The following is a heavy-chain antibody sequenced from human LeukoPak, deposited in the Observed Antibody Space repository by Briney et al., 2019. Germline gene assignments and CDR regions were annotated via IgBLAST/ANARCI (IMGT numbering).Heavy chain of an antibody. CDR2: IRYDGSNR. D-gene: IGHD1-26*01. CDR1: GFTFSNYG. J-gene: IGHJ4*02. Sequence: AGGSLRLSCAASGFTFSNYGIHWVRQAPGKGLEWVAFIRYDGSNRYYADSVKGRFTISRDNSKNTLCLQMNSLRVEDTAMYYCAKDVVGATNIDYWGQGTLVTVSS. V-gene: IGHV3-30*02. CDR3: AKDVVGATNIDY.